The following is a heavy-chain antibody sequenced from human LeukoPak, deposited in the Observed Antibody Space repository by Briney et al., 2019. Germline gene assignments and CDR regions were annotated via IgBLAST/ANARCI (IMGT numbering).Heavy chain of an antibody. D-gene: IGHD6-13*01. Sequence: SETLSLTCTVSGGSISSYYWGWIRQLAGKGLEWIGRIYTSGSTNYNSSLKSRVTMSVDTSKNQFSLKLSSVTAADTAVYYCARGAGAAAGTGWYYYGMDVWGQGTTVTVSS. V-gene: IGHV4-4*07. CDR3: ARGAGAAAGTGWYYYGMDV. CDR1: GGSISSYY. CDR2: IYTSGST. J-gene: IGHJ6*02.